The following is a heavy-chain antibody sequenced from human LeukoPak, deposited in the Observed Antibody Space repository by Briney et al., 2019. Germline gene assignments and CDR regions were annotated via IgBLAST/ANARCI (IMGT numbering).Heavy chain of an antibody. V-gene: IGHV3-53*01. CDR3: ARALWGEYGMDV. CDR1: GFTVSSNY. CDR2: IYSGGST. D-gene: IGHD3-16*01. J-gene: IGHJ6*02. Sequence: GGSLRPSCAASGFTVSSNYMSWVRQAPGKGLEWVSIIYSGGSTYYADSVKGRFTISRDKSKNTLYLQMNSLRAEDTAVYYCARALWGEYGMDVWGQGTTVTVSS.